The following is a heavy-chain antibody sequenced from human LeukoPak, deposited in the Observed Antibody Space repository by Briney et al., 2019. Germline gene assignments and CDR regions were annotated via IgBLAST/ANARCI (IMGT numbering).Heavy chain of an antibody. J-gene: IGHJ3*02. V-gene: IGHV3-23*01. CDR2: ISGSGGST. D-gene: IGHD6-13*01. CDR3: AKDLAAAGGFLDVAFDI. Sequence: PGGSLRLSCAASGFTFSSYAMSWVRQAPGKGLEWVSAISGSGGSTYYADSVKGRFTISRDNSKNTLYLQMNSLRAEDTAVYYRAKDLAAAGGFLDVAFDIWGQGTMVTVSS. CDR1: GFTFSSYA.